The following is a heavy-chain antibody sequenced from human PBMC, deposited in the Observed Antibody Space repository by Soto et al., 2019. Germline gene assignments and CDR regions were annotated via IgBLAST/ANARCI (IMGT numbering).Heavy chain of an antibody. CDR3: ARLEGLATISYYFDF. CDR1: DDSINSDKYY. J-gene: IGHJ4*02. D-gene: IGHD5-12*01. CDR2: IYYRGNA. Sequence: QLQLQESGPGLVKPSETLSLTCSVSDDSINSDKYYWGWIRQPPGKGLEWIGSIYYRGNAYYNTSLQTRVTISLDKSKSQSALKLNSVTAADSAVYFCARLEGLATISYYFDFWGPGALVTVSS. V-gene: IGHV4-39*01.